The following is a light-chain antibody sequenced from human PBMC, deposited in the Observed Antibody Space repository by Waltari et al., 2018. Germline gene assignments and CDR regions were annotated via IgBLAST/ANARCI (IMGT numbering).Light chain of an antibody. V-gene: IGKV1-5*03. CDR2: KAS. J-gene: IGKJ1*01. CDR3: QQYHSSSRT. Sequence: DIQMTQSPSTLSASVGDRVTITCRASQSIDSWLAWYQQKPGKAPNLLIYKASILHSGVPSRFSGRGSGTEFTLTISSLQPDDFAAYYGQQYHSSSRTFGQGTNVEMK. CDR1: QSIDSW.